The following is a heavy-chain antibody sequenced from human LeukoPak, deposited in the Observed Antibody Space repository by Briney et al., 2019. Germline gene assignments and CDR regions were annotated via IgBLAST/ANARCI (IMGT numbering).Heavy chain of an antibody. CDR3: AKLWVVQDAFDI. Sequence: GGSLRLSCAASGFTFSSYWMHWVRQAPGKGLVWVSRINSDGSSTSYADSVKGRFTISRDNAKSSLYLQMNSLRAEDTALYYCAKLWVVQDAFDIWGQGTMVTVSS. J-gene: IGHJ3*02. CDR1: GFTFSSYW. D-gene: IGHD2-21*01. CDR2: INSDGSST. V-gene: IGHV3-74*01.